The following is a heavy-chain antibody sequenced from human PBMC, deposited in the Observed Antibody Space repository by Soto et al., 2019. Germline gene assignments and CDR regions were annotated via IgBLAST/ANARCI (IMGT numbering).Heavy chain of an antibody. CDR1: GYPFSTYW. Sequence: EVQLLQSGAEVRRPGESLKISCQASGYPFSTYWIGWVRQVPGKGLEWLGIIYPDDSDTRYSPSFQGQVTMSVDKSTTTAYLQWRSLRVSDTALYFCARRGAVVIGATHSPYEGFDVRGQGALVTVSS. J-gene: IGHJ3*01. CDR3: ARRGAVVIGATHSPYEGFDV. CDR2: IYPDDSDT. D-gene: IGHD2-21*01. V-gene: IGHV5-51*03.